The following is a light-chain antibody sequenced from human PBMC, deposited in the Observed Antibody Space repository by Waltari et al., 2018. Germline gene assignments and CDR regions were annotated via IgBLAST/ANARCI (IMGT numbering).Light chain of an antibody. CDR2: KAS. CDR3: QQYNSYPT. CDR1: QSISSW. V-gene: IGKV1-5*03. Sequence: DIQMTQSPSTLSASVGDRVTITCRASQSISSWLAWYQQKPGKAPKLLIYKASSLERGVPSRFSGSGSGTEFTLTISSLQPDDFATYYCQQYNSYPTYGQGTKVEIK. J-gene: IGKJ1*01.